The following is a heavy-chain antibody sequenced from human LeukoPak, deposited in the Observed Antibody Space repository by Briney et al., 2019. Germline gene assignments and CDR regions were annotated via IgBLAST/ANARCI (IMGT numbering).Heavy chain of an antibody. CDR2: ISYDGSNE. V-gene: IGHV3-30-3*01. Sequence: GGSLRLSCAASGFTFSNYAMHWVRQAPGQGLEWVAVISYDGSNEHYADSVKGRFTISRDSSKNSLYLQMNSLRAEDTALYYCARESLGFDYWGQGTLVTVSS. CDR3: ARESLGFDY. CDR1: GFTFSNYA. J-gene: IGHJ4*02. D-gene: IGHD3-16*01.